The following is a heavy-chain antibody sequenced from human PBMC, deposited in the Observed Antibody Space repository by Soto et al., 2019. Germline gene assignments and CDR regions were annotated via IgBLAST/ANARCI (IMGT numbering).Heavy chain of an antibody. J-gene: IGHJ4*02. D-gene: IGHD3-16*01. CDR2: MYYSGAT. CDR1: GGSFSAYY. V-gene: IGHV4-59*05. CDR3: ARHAAYDSVWGKSDGSDY. Sequence: SETLSLTCAVYGGSFSAYYWSWIRQPPGKGLEWIGSMYYSGATYHNPSLQSRVTISVDTSKNQFSLHLSSVTAADTAVYYCARHAAYDSVWGKSDGSDYWGQGTLVTVSS.